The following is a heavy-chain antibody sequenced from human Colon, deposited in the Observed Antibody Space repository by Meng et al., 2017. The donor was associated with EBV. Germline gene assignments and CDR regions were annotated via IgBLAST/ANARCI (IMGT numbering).Heavy chain of an antibody. CDR1: GGVMRSGCYY. J-gene: IGHJ4*02. CDR2: IYYSGST. CDR3: ARVSSGWDYFDY. D-gene: IGHD6-19*01. V-gene: IGHV4-31*03. Sequence: VPPWGWSPSLGRRSNALASTCTVFGGVMRSGCYYWTWIRPHPGKGLEWFGHIYYSGSTFYNPSLKRRVIISIDTSKNTFSLNLRSVTAADTAVYYCARVSSGWDYFDYWGQGTLVTVSS.